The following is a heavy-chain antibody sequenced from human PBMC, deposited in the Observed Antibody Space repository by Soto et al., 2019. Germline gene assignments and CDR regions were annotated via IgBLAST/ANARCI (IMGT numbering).Heavy chain of an antibody. CDR2: IYSGGST. Sequence: EVQVVESGGGLVQPGGSLRLSCAASGFTVSSNYMSWVRQAPGKGLEWVSVIYSGGSTNYADSVKGRFTISRDKSKNALGLQMNSLRAEDTAVYYCARGYYGSGPLDYGGQGTLVTVSS. D-gene: IGHD3-10*01. V-gene: IGHV3-66*01. J-gene: IGHJ4*02. CDR1: GFTVSSNY. CDR3: ARGYYGSGPLDY.